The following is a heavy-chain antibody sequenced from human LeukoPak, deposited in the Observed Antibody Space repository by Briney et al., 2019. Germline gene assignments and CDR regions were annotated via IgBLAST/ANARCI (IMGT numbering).Heavy chain of an antibody. V-gene: IGHV3-74*01. J-gene: IGHJ3*02. D-gene: IGHD4-17*01. CDR2: INSDGSST. CDR1: GLTFNIAW. Sequence: GGSLRLSCATSGLTFNIAWMTWVRQAPGKGLVWVSRINSDGSSTSYADSVKGRFTISRDNAKNTLYLQMNSLRAEDTAVYYCARAHYGDKFGAFDIWGQGTMVTVSS. CDR3: ARAHYGDKFGAFDI.